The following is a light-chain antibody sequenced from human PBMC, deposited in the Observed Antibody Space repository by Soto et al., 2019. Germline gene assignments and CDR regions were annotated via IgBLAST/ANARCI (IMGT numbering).Light chain of an antibody. CDR3: QQYGSSSMYT. Sequence: EIVLTQSPCTLSLSPGERATLSCRASQSVSSRYLAWYQQKPGQAPRLLIYGASSSSTGIPDRFSGSGPGTDLTPTISRMEPEDFSVYYCQQYGSSSMYTFGQGTKLEIK. CDR1: QSVSSRY. CDR2: GAS. V-gene: IGKV3-20*01. J-gene: IGKJ2*01.